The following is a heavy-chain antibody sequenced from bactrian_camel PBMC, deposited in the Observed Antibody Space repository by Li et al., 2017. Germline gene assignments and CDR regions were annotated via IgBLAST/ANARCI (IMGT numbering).Heavy chain of an antibody. CDR1: GFTFGTYA. J-gene: IGHJ6*01. D-gene: IGHD5*01. Sequence: LQLVESGGGLVQPGGSLRLSCAASGFTFGTYAMSWVRQAPGKEREGVAALDSDGSTSYADSVKGRFTISRESGKNTVHLQMNSLIPEDTAVYYCVKDDWGWSFGSWGQGTQVTVS. CDR3: VKDDWGWSFGS. V-gene: IGHV3S41*01. CDR2: LDSDGST.